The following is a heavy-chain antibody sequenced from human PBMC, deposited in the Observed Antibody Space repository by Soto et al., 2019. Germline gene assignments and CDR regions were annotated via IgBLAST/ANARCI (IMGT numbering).Heavy chain of an antibody. V-gene: IGHV3-9*01. Sequence: PWWSPRLLCSAPGFNICGFVMHLVRQAPGKGLEWVSGISWNSGNIGYADSVKGRFTISRDNAKNSLYLQMNSLRAEDTALFYCAKDSSGWYYGFDYWGQGTLVTVSS. D-gene: IGHD6-19*01. CDR1: GFNICGFV. CDR3: AKDSSGWYYGFDY. CDR2: ISWNSGNI. J-gene: IGHJ4*02.